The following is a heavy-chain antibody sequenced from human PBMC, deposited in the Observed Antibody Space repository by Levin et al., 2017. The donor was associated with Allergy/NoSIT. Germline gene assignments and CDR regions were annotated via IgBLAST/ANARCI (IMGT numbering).Heavy chain of an antibody. J-gene: IGHJ4*02. D-gene: IGHD3-16*01. CDR1: GYSFSDYW. Sequence: ASVKVSCKASGYSFSDYWIGWVRQQPGKALEWMGLIYPGDSDTRYSPSFQGQVTFSADKSINTAYLHWTNLKASDTAMYFCARRGWGPAGSDPFYFDSWGQGSLVTVSS. CDR3: ARRGWGPAGSDPFYFDS. V-gene: IGHV5-51*01. CDR2: IYPGDSDT.